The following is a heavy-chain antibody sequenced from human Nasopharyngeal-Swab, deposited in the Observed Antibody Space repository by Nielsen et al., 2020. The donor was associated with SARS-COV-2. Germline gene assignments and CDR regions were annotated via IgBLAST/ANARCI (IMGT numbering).Heavy chain of an antibody. CDR3: ARRAVGGYHPNYYYGMDV. V-gene: IGHV4-59*08. J-gene: IGHJ6*02. D-gene: IGHD5-18*01. CDR2: IYYSGSS. Sequence: WIRQPPGKGLVWIGYIYYSGSSNYNPSLKSRVTISVDTSKNQFSLKLSSVTAADTAVYYCARRAVGGYHPNYYYGMDVWGQGTTVTVSS.